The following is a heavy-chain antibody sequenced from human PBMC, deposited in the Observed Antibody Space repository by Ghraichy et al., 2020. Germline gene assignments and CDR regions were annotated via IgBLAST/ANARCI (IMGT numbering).Heavy chain of an antibody. V-gene: IGHV4-34*01. D-gene: IGHD6-6*01. Sequence: SETLSLTCAVYGGSFSGYYWSWIRQPPGKGLEWIGEINHSGSTNYNPSLKSRVTISVDTSKNQFSLKLSSVTAADTAVYYCARVWGVIAARTMGWFDPWGQGTLVTVSS. J-gene: IGHJ5*02. CDR2: INHSGST. CDR3: ARVWGVIAARTMGWFDP. CDR1: GGSFSGYY.